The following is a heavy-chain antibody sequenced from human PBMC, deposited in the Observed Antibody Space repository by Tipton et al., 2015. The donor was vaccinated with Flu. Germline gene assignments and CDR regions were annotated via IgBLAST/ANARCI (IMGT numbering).Heavy chain of an antibody. Sequence: TLSLTCSVSGASFSSIGHYWGWIRQSPGKGLEWIGTIYYGGPTYYNPSLKSRVTISVDTSKNQFSLKLSPVTAADTAVYYCATEYRGGGNRYYFDYWGQGTLVTVSS. CDR2: IYYGGPT. CDR3: ATEYRGGGNRYYFDY. CDR1: GASFSSIGHY. J-gene: IGHJ4*02. D-gene: IGHD4-23*01. V-gene: IGHV4-39*07.